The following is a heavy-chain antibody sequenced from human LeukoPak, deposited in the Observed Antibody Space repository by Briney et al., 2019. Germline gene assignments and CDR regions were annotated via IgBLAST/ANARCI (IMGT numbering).Heavy chain of an antibody. D-gene: IGHD2-2*01. V-gene: IGHV3-23*01. CDR2: ISASSNYK. CDR1: GFTFGAYA. J-gene: IGHJ2*01. Sequence: GGSLRLSCAASGFTFGAYALSWVGQAPGKGLEGISQISASSNYKYCADSVRGRFAISRDNSQSTLFLHMNSLRAEDTAIYYCTRGQRSCNSASCHLWYFDLWGRGTLVSVS. CDR3: TRGQRSCNSASCHLWYFDL.